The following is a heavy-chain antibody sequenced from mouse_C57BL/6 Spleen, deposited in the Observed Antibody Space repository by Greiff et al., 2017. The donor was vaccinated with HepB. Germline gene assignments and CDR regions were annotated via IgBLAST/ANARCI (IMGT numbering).Heavy chain of an antibody. J-gene: IGHJ2*01. V-gene: IGHV1-63*01. CDR2: IYPGGGYT. D-gene: IGHD1-1*01. CDR3: ARDDDYGSSYDY. CDR1: GYTFTNYW. Sequence: VQLQQSGAELVRPGTSVKMSCKASGYTFTNYWIGWAKQRPGHGLEWIGDIYPGGGYTNYNEKFKGKATLTADKSSSTAYMQFSSLTSEDSAIYYCARDDDYGSSYDYWGQGTTLTVSS.